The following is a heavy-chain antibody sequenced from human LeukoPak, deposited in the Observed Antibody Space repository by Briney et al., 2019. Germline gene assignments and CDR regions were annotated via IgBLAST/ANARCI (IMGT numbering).Heavy chain of an antibody. Sequence: PGGSLRLSCAASGFTFSTYAMSWVRQAPGKGLEWIASIYNSGSTYYTPSLKSRVTISVDTSNNQFSLKLSSVTASDTAVYYCARGDTSGYSGSHGMDVWGQGTTVTVSS. V-gene: IGHV4-38-2*01. J-gene: IGHJ6*02. CDR3: ARGDTSGYSGSHGMDV. D-gene: IGHD5-12*01. CDR1: GFTFSTYA. CDR2: IYNSGST.